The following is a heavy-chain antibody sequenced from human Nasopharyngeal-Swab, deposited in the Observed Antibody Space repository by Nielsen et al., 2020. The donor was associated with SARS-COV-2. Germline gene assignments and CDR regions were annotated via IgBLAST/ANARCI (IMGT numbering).Heavy chain of an antibody. CDR1: GFTSSSFG. D-gene: IGHD4-23*01. V-gene: IGHV3-33*01. Sequence: GGFLRPSRVVFGFTSSSFGTHWGRQVPGKGLEWVAVIWYDGSNKYYADSVKGRFTISRDNSKNTLYLQMNSLRAEDTAVYYCARLTTVVTFGRYDYYMDVWGKGTTVTVSS. J-gene: IGHJ6*03. CDR2: IWYDGSNK. CDR3: ARLTTVVTFGRYDYYMDV.